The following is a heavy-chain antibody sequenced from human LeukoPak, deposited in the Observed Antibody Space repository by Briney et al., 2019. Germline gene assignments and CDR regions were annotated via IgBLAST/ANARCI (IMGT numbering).Heavy chain of an antibody. CDR2: ISGSGGST. Sequence: GGSLRLSCAASGFTFSSYAMSWVRQAPGKGLDWVSAISGSGGSTYYADSVKGRFTISRDNSKNTLYLQMNSLRAEDTAVYYCAKDHPPAVAGHRDIDYWGQGTLVTVSS. CDR3: AKDHPPAVAGHRDIDY. V-gene: IGHV3-23*01. D-gene: IGHD6-19*01. CDR1: GFTFSSYA. J-gene: IGHJ4*02.